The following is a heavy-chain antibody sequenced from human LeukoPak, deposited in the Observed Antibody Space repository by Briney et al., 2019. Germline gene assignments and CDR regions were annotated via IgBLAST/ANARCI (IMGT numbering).Heavy chain of an antibody. CDR3: ARTYYSNYHHYYYMGV. CDR1: GFTFSYYS. J-gene: IGHJ6*03. D-gene: IGHD4-11*01. V-gene: IGHV3-21*01. CDR2: ISSSSSYI. Sequence: GGSLRLSCAVSGFTFSYYSMNWVRQAPGKGLEWVSSISSSSSYIYYADSVKGRFTISRDNSKNTLCLQMNSLRAEDTAVYYCARTYYSNYHHYYYMGVWGKRTTVTVSS.